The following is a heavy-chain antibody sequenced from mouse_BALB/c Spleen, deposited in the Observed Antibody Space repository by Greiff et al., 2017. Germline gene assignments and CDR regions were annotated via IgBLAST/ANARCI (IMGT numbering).Heavy chain of an antibody. CDR3: ARRGYRSPFAY. CDR2: IYPGSGNT. V-gene: IGHV1-77*01. D-gene: IGHD2-14*01. J-gene: IGHJ3*01. Sequence: QVQLQQSGAELARPGASVKLSCKASGYTFTDYYINWVKQRTGQGLEWIGEIYPGSGNTYYNEKFKGKATLTADKSSSTAYMQLSSLTSEDSAVYFCARRGYRSPFAYWGQGTLVTVSA. CDR1: GYTFTDYY.